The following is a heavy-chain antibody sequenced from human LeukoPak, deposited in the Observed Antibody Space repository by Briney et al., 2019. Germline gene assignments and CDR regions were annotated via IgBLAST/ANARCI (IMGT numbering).Heavy chain of an antibody. CDR1: GYSISSGYY. V-gene: IGHV4-38-2*01. D-gene: IGHD3-10*01. Sequence: SETLSLTCAVSGYSISSGYYWGWIRQPPGKGLEWIGSIYHSGNTYYNPSLKSRVTISVDTSKNQFSLRVSSVTAVDTAVYYCAKGLWFGEYYFDSWDQGTLVTVSS. J-gene: IGHJ4*02. CDR2: IYHSGNT. CDR3: AKGLWFGEYYFDS.